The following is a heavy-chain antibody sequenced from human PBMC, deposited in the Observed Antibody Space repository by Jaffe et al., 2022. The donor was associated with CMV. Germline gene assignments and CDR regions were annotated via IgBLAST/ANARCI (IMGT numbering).Heavy chain of an antibody. D-gene: IGHD1-26*01. CDR3: ARDSDGGTFDY. J-gene: IGHJ4*02. Sequence: QVQLVESGGGVVQPGRSLRLSCAASGFTFSSYGMHWVRQAPGKGLEWVAVIWYDGSNKYYADSVKGRFTISRDNSKNTLYLQMNSLRAEDTAVYYCARDSDGGTFDYWGQGTLVTVSS. CDR2: IWYDGSNK. V-gene: IGHV3-33*08. CDR1: GFTFSSYG.